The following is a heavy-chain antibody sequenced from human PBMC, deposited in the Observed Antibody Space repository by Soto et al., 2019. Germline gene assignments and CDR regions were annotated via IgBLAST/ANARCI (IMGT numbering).Heavy chain of an antibody. D-gene: IGHD3-10*01. Sequence: SETLSLTCTVSGGAISSGGYYWSWIRQHPGKGLEWIGYIYYSGSTYYNPSLKSRVTISVDTSTNQFSRKLSSVTAADTAVYYCARQLLWFGELRGGMDVWGQGTTVTVSS. CDR3: ARQLLWFGELRGGMDV. V-gene: IGHV4-31*03. CDR1: GGAISSGGYY. J-gene: IGHJ6*02. CDR2: IYYSGST.